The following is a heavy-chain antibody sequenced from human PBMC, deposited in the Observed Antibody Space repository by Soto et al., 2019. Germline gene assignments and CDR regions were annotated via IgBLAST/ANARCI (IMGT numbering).Heavy chain of an antibody. CDR2: IDHNGHT. CDR3: APYGSGIYYISRDQY. CDR1: GGSFSGYC. V-gene: IGHV4-34*01. D-gene: IGHD3-10*01. J-gene: IGHJ4*02. Sequence: QVQLQQWGAGLLKPSETLSLTCAVYGGSFSGYCWSWIRQSPGKGLEWIGEIDHNGHTNYNPSLTSRVTISVHKCKNQFSLSLSYTTAADTATYYCAPYGSGIYYISRDQYWGQGTLVTVSS.